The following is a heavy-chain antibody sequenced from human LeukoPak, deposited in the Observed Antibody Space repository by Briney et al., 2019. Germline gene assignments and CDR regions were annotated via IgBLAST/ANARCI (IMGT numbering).Heavy chain of an antibody. CDR3: ARDSTRGYSSGWYDY. D-gene: IGHD6-19*01. J-gene: IGHJ4*02. CDR1: GGSISSYY. Sequence: SETLSLTCTVSGGSISSYYWSWIRQPPGKGLEWIGYIYYSGSTNYNPSLKSRVTISVDTSKNQFSLKLSSVTAADTAVYYCARDSTRGYSSGWYDYWGQGTLVTVSS. V-gene: IGHV4-59*01. CDR2: IYYSGST.